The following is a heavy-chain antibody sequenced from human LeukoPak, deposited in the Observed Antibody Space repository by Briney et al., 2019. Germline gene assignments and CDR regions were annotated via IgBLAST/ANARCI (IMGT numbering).Heavy chain of an antibody. CDR2: IYYSGST. CDR3: ARDSDFWSGYYYFDY. V-gene: IGHV4-30-4*08. CDR1: GGSISRADYY. D-gene: IGHD3-3*01. Sequence: SQTLSLTCTVSGGSISRADYYWSWIRQPPGKGLEWIGYIYYSGSTYYNPSLKSRATISVDTSKNQFSLRLSSVTAADTAVYYCARDSDFWSGYYYFDYWGQGTLVTVSS. J-gene: IGHJ4*02.